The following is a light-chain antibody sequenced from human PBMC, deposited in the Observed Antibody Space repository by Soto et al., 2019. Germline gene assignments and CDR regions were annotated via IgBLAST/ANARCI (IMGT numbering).Light chain of an antibody. V-gene: IGKV3-11*01. CDR3: QQRSNWPGLT. CDR2: DAS. J-gene: IGKJ4*01. Sequence: EIVLTQSPATLSLSPGERATLSCRASQSVSSYLAWYQQKPGQAPRLLIYDASNRATGIPARFSGSGSGTDFTLTISSLAPEDVAVYYCQQRSNWPGLTFGGGTKVEIK. CDR1: QSVSSY.